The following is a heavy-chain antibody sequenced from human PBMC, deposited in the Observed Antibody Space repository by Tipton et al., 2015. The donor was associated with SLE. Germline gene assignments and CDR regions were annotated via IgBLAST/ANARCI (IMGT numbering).Heavy chain of an antibody. D-gene: IGHD4-17*01. J-gene: IGHJ4*02. CDR2: INPNSGGT. Sequence: QLVQSGAEVKKPGASVTVSCKASGYTFTGYYMHWVRQAPGQGLEWMGRINPNSGGTNYAQKFQGRVTMTRDTSISTAYMELSRPRSDDTAVYYCARVPTVGYFFDYWGQGTLVTVSS. CDR3: ARVPTVGYFFDY. CDR1: GYTFTGYY. V-gene: IGHV1-2*06.